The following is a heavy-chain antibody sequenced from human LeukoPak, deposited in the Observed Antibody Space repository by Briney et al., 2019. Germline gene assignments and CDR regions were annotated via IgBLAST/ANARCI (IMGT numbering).Heavy chain of an antibody. CDR3: ARTARLPNS. CDR2: INHSGST. D-gene: IGHD6-25*01. Sequence: SETLSLTCAVSGGSISSSNWWSWVRQPPGKGLEWIGEINHSGSTNYNPSLKSRVTISVDTSKNQFSLRLTSVTAADTAIYYCARTARLPNSWGQGTLVTVSS. CDR1: GGSISSSNW. J-gene: IGHJ4*02. V-gene: IGHV4-4*02.